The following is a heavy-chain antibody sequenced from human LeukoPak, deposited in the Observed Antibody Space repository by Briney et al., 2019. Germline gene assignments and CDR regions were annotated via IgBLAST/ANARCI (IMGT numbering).Heavy chain of an antibody. J-gene: IGHJ4*02. V-gene: IGHV3-23*01. CDR3: AKVGHGYSSIPLLDY. Sequence: GGSLRLSCAASGFTFSSYAMSWVRQAPGKGLEWVSAISGSGGSTYCADSVKGRFTISRDNSKNMLYLQMNSLRAEDTAVYYCAKVGHGYSSIPLLDYWGQGTLVTVSS. D-gene: IGHD6-13*01. CDR1: GFTFSSYA. CDR2: ISGSGGST.